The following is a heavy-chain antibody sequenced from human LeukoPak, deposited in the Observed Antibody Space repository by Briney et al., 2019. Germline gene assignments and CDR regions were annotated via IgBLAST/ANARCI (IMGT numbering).Heavy chain of an antibody. J-gene: IGHJ4*02. Sequence: SVQVSCKASGGTFSSYALSWVRQAPGQGLKWIGGMIPVFGTAKYARKFQGRVTITADESTSTAYMELSSLGSEDTAVYYCARAPTTVTTLSDWGQGTLVTVSS. D-gene: IGHD4-17*01. V-gene: IGHV1-69*13. CDR3: ARAPTTVTTLSD. CDR2: MIPVFGTA. CDR1: GGTFSSYA.